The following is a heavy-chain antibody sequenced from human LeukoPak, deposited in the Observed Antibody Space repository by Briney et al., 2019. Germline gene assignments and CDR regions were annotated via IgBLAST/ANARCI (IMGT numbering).Heavy chain of an antibody. Sequence: EASVKVSCKVSGYTLTELSMHWVRQAPGKGLEWMGGFDPEDGETIYAQKFQGRVTMTEDTSTDTAYMELSSLRSEDSAVYYCATVGDSYGYFFDYWGQGTLVTVSS. CDR3: ATVGDSYGYFFDY. V-gene: IGHV1-24*01. D-gene: IGHD5-18*01. J-gene: IGHJ4*02. CDR1: GYTLTELS. CDR2: FDPEDGET.